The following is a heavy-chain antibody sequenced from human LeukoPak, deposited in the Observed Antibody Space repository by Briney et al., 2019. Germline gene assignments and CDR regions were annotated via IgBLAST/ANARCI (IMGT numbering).Heavy chain of an antibody. D-gene: IGHD2-15*01. CDR2: NIGSGEST. CDR1: GFTFNKYA. V-gene: IGHV3-23*01. CDR3: AKTAQDCSDGPCYSGYFYYMDV. Sequence: PGGSLRLSCAASGFTFNKYAMRSVRQAPGRGLEWVSPNIGSGESTYDADCVKGRSTISRDNSKNTLYQQTTSLRAEDTAVYCCAKTAQDCSDGPCYSGYFYYMDVWGKGTTVTVSS. J-gene: IGHJ6*03.